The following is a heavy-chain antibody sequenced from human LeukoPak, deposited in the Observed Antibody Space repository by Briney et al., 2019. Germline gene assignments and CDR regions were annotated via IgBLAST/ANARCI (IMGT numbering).Heavy chain of an antibody. CDR2: IYYSGST. D-gene: IGHD1-26*01. CDR3: ARGPSVGATSAPD. Sequence: SETLSLTCTVSGGSISSSTYYWGWIRQPPGKGLEWIGSIYYSGSTYYNPSLKSRVTISVDTSKNQFSLKLSSVTAADTAVYYCARGPSVGATSAPDWGQGTLVTVSS. J-gene: IGHJ4*02. V-gene: IGHV4-39*01. CDR1: GGSISSSTYY.